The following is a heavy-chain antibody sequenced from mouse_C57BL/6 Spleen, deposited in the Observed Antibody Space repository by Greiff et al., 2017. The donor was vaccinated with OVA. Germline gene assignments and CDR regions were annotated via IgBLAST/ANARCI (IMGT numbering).Heavy chain of an antibody. Sequence: EVQRVESGGDLVKPGGSLKLSCAASGFTFSSYGMSWVRQTPDKRLEWVATISSGGSYTYYPDSVKGRFTISRDNAKNTLYLHMSSLKSEDAAMYYCAEVLYCGTHDAVGYWGQGTSVTVSS. CDR1: GFTFSSYG. CDR2: ISSGGSYT. CDR3: AEVLYCGTHDAVGY. J-gene: IGHJ4*01. D-gene: IGHD1-1*01. V-gene: IGHV5-6*01.